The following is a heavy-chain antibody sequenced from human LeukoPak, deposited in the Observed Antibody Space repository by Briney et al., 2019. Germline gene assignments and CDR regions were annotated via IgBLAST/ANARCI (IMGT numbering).Heavy chain of an antibody. V-gene: IGHV3-48*01. CDR1: GFTFSSYS. J-gene: IGHJ4*02. CDR2: IGPSDGKI. Sequence: GGSLRLSCAASGFTFSSYSMNWVRQAPGKGLEWVSYIGPSDGKIYYADSVKGRFTISRDTSKNTLYLQMNRLGAEDTAIYYCVQDWAWGAFGYWGQGTLVTVSS. CDR3: VQDWAWGAFGY. D-gene: IGHD7-27*01.